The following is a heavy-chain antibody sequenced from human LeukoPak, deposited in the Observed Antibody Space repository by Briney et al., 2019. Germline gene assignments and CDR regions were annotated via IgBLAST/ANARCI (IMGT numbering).Heavy chain of an antibody. D-gene: IGHD3-16*01. Sequence: GGSLRLSCAASGFTFSESWMSWVRQAPGKGLEGVANRNQEGSEKDYVDSVKGRFTISRDNARESLYLQMSSLRAEDTAVYYCATYTHWVAGDVWGHGTTVTVSS. CDR3: ATYTHWVAGDV. V-gene: IGHV3-7*01. CDR2: RNQEGSEK. J-gene: IGHJ6*02. CDR1: GFTFSESW.